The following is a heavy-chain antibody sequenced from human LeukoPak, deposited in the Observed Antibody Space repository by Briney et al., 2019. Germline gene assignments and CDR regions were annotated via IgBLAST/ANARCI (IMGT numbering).Heavy chain of an antibody. CDR3: AKGIITMITDAFDI. V-gene: IGHV3-43*01. CDR2: ISWDGGST. CDR1: GFTFDDYT. D-gene: IGHD3-22*01. Sequence: GGSLRLSCAASGFTFDDYTMHWVRQAPGKGLEWVSLISWDGGSTYYADSVKGRFTISRDNSKNSLYLQMNSLRTEDTALYYCAKGIITMITDAFDIWGQGTMVTVSS. J-gene: IGHJ3*02.